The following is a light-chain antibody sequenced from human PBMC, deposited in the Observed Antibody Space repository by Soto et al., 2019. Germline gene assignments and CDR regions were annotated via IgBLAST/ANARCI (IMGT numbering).Light chain of an antibody. CDR2: EVT. Sequence: QSARNQPPTTSGSPGQAVTMSCTGTSSDVGGYDYVSWYQQRPGKAPKLLIHEVTKRPSGVPDRFSGSKSGNTASLTVSGLQAEDEADYYCSSYAGRTLYVFGTGTKLTVL. CDR1: SSDVGGYDY. V-gene: IGLV2-8*01. J-gene: IGLJ1*01. CDR3: SSYAGRTLYV.